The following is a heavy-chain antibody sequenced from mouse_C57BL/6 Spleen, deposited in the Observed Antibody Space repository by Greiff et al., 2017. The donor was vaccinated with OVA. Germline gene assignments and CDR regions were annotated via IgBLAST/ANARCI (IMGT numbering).Heavy chain of an antibody. V-gene: IGHV1-55*01. CDR3: ARWGYYGSLDY. D-gene: IGHD1-1*01. J-gene: IGHJ2*01. Sequence: QVQLQQSGAELVKPGASVKMSCKASGYTFTSYWITWVKPRPGQGLEWIGDIYPGSGSTNYNEKFKSKATLTVDTSSSTAYMQLSSLTSEDSAVYYCARWGYYGSLDYWGQGTTLTVSS. CDR2: IYPGSGST. CDR1: GYTFTSYW.